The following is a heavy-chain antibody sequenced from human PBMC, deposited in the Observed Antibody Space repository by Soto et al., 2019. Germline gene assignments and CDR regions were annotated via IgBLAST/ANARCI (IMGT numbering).Heavy chain of an antibody. D-gene: IGHD6-13*01. CDR2: IRSKANSYAT. CDR3: TGIIAAGCSTLDY. CDR1: GFTFSGSA. Sequence: GGSLRLSCAASGFTFSGSAMHWVRQASGEGLEWVGRIRSKANSYATAYAASVKGRFTISRDDSKNAAYLQMNSLKTEDTAVYYCTGIIAAGCSTLDYWGQGTLVTVSS. J-gene: IGHJ4*02. V-gene: IGHV3-73*01.